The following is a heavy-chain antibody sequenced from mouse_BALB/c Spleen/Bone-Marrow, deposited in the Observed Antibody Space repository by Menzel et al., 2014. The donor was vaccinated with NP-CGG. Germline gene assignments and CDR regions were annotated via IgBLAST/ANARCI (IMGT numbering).Heavy chain of an antibody. J-gene: IGHJ3*01. Sequence: EVKLLESGGGLVQPGGSLKLSCAASGFDFSGYWMSWVRQAPGKGLEWIGEINPDSSTTNYTPSLKDKFIISRDNAKNTLYLQMSKVRSEATALCYCARNEGYSFAYWGQGILVTVSP. V-gene: IGHV4-1*02. D-gene: IGHD2-3*01. CDR1: GFDFSGYW. CDR3: ARNEGYSFAY. CDR2: INPDSSTT.